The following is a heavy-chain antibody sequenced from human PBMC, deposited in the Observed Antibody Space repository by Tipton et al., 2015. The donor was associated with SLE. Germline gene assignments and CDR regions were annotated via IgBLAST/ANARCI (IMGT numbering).Heavy chain of an antibody. J-gene: IGHJ3*02. CDR3: AILGTGWNNDAFDI. CDR2: IYGGGST. V-gene: IGHV3-53*01. Sequence: GSLRLSCAASGFTVSGNYMGWVRQAPGKGLDWVSVIYGGGSTEYAASVRGRFTISRDNSQNTRFLQMNSRRADDTAVYYCAILGTGWNNDAFDIWGQGTMVTVSS. CDR1: GFTVSGNY. D-gene: IGHD1/OR15-1a*01.